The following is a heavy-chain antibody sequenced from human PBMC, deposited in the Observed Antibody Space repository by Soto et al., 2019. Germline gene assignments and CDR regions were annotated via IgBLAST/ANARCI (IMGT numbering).Heavy chain of an antibody. CDR2: ISYDGSNK. D-gene: IGHD5-18*01. Sequence: GGSLRLSCAASGFTFSSYAMHWVRQAPGKGLEWVAVISYDGSNKYYADSVKGRFTISRDNSKNTLYLQMNSLRAEDTAVYYCERGVDTAMIDYWRHGTLFPVSS. CDR3: ERGVDTAMIDY. V-gene: IGHV3-30-3*01. CDR1: GFTFSSYA. J-gene: IGHJ4*01.